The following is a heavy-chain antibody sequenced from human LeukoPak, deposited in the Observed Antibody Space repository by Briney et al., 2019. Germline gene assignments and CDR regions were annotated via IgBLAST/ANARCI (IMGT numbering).Heavy chain of an antibody. D-gene: IGHD5-12*01. Sequence: PSETLSLTCTISGGSVSTYYWSWIRQPPGKGLEWIGFIYYTGTTHYSPSLRSRVTMSVDTSKIQLSLKLTSVTAADTAVYYCARGRRYSGYDLDYWGQGTLVTVSS. V-gene: IGHV4-59*02. CDR2: IYYTGTT. J-gene: IGHJ4*02. CDR3: ARGRRYSGYDLDY. CDR1: GGSVSTYY.